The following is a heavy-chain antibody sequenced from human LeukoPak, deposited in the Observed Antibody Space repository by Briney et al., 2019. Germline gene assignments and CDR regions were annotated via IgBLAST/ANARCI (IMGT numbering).Heavy chain of an antibody. CDR1: GYTFTGYY. CDR3: ARAARANNWKLGY. Sequence: AASVKVSCKASGYTFTGYYMHWVRQAPGQGLEWMGWINPNSGGTNYAQKFQGRVTMTRDTSISTAYMELSRLRSDDTAVYYCARAARANNWKLGYWGQGTLVTVSS. J-gene: IGHJ4*02. V-gene: IGHV1-2*02. D-gene: IGHD1-20*01. CDR2: INPNSGGT.